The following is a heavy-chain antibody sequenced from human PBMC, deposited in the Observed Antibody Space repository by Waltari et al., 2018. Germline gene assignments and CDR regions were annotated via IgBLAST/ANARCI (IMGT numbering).Heavy chain of an antibody. J-gene: IGHJ5*02. D-gene: IGHD6-19*01. Sequence: QVQLVQSGAEVKKPGSSVKVSCKAYGGTFSSYAISWVRQAPGKGLELMGRILPICGTANYAQKFKGRVTITADESTSTAYMELSSLRSEDTAVYYCARDPPRIAVEGWFDPWGQGTLVTVSS. CDR3: ARDPPRIAVEGWFDP. CDR1: GGTFSSYA. V-gene: IGHV1-69*15. CDR2: ILPICGTA.